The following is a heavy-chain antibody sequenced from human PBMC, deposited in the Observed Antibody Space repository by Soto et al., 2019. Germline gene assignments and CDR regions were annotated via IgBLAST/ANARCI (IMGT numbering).Heavy chain of an antibody. D-gene: IGHD3-10*01. CDR1: GFTFSSYA. CDR3: AKRASGSYFDY. Sequence: EVQLLESGGGLVQPGGSLRLSCAASGFTFSSYAMNWVRQAPGKGLEWVSGISGSGGSTYYADSVKGRFTISRDNSKNTLYLQMKSLGAGDTAVYYCAKRASGSYFDYWGQGTLVTVSS. V-gene: IGHV3-23*01. CDR2: ISGSGGST. J-gene: IGHJ4*02.